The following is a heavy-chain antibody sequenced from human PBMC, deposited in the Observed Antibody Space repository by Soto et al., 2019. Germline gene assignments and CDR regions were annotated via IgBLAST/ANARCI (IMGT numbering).Heavy chain of an antibody. Sequence: ASVKVSCKASGGTFSNYGINWVRQAPGQGLEWMGGIIVKYGTTNYAQKFQARVTMTADTSTSTAYMELSSLRSDDTAVYYCAREEVGGEGVLDPWGQGTLVTVSS. CDR1: GGTFSNYG. CDR2: IIVKYGTT. V-gene: IGHV1-69*06. D-gene: IGHD3-10*01. CDR3: AREEVGGEGVLDP. J-gene: IGHJ5*02.